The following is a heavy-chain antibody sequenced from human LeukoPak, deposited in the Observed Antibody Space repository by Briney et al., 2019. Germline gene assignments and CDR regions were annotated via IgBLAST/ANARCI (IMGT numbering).Heavy chain of an antibody. CDR2: IYHDERT. D-gene: IGHD6-13*01. CDR3: ASHSSSWVYYYMDV. V-gene: IGHV3-53*05. CDR1: GFSVSSLY. J-gene: IGHJ6*03. Sequence: GGSLRLSCAASGFSVSSLYMSWVRQAPGKGLEWVSVIYHDERTDYADSVRGRFTISRDNSKNTLYLQMNSLRAEDTAVYYCASHSSSWVYYYMDVWGKGTTVTVSS.